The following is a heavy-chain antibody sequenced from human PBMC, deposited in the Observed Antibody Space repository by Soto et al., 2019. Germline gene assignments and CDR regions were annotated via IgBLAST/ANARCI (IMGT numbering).Heavy chain of an antibody. CDR2: ISYDGSNK. CDR1: GFTFSSYG. J-gene: IGHJ5*02. V-gene: IGHV3-30*18. CDR3: AKGGYCTNGVCPNWFDP. Sequence: GGSLRLSCAASGFTFSSYGMHWVRQAPGKGLEWVAVISYDGSNKYYADSVKGRFTISRDNSKNTLYLQMNGLRAEDTAVYYCAKGGYCTNGVCPNWFDPWGQGTLVTVSS. D-gene: IGHD2-8*01.